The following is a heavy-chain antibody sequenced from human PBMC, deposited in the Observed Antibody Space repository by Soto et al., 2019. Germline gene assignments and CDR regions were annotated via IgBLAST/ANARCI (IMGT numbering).Heavy chain of an antibody. J-gene: IGHJ6*02. Sequence: QVQLMESGGGVVQPGRSLRLSCAASGFTFSNSGMHWVRQAPGKGLAWVAVVSHDGTNKFYADSVKGRFTISRDNSKTTLSLQMNSLRAEDTAVYYCAKDGPRGAIGWNYYYGVGVWGQGTTVTV. V-gene: IGHV3-30*18. CDR2: VSHDGTNK. CDR3: AKDGPRGAIGWNYYYGVGV. D-gene: IGHD2-2*02. CDR1: GFTFSNSG.